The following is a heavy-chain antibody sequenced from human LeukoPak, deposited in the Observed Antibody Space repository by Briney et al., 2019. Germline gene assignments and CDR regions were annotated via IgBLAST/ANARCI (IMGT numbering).Heavy chain of an antibody. J-gene: IGHJ5*02. V-gene: IGHV6-1*01. Sequence: SQTLSLACALSGDSVSSNSAAWNWIRQSPSRGLEWLGRTYYRSKWYNDYAVSVKSRITINPDTSKNQFSLQLNSVTPEDTAVYYCARESSGSSWYRDGFDPWGQGTLVTVSS. CDR2: TYYRSKWYN. CDR1: GDSVSSNSAA. CDR3: ARESSGSSWYRDGFDP. D-gene: IGHD6-13*01.